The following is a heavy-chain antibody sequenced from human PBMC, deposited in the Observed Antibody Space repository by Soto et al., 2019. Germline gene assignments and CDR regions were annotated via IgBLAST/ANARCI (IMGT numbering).Heavy chain of an antibody. Sequence: SETLSLTCAVYGGSFSGYYWSWIRLPPGKGLEWIGEINHSGSTNYNPSLKSRVTISVDTSKNQFSLKLSSVTAADTAVYYCARGLSQIVVVIASNNWFDPWGQGTLVTVSS. CDR2: INHSGST. CDR3: ARGLSQIVVVIASNNWFDP. V-gene: IGHV4-34*01. J-gene: IGHJ5*02. CDR1: GGSFSGYY. D-gene: IGHD2-21*01.